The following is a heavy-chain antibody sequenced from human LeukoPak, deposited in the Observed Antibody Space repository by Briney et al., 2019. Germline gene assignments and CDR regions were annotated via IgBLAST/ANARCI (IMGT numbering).Heavy chain of an antibody. D-gene: IGHD3-3*01. Sequence: TGGSLRLSCAASGFTFSPYAMSWVRQAPGKRLEWVSGISGSGVSTYYADSVKGRFTISRDNSKNTLYLQMNSLRAEDTAVYYCAKEIYESSRFLEWLFNYFDFWGQGTLVTVSS. J-gene: IGHJ4*02. CDR2: ISGSGVST. CDR1: GFTFSPYA. CDR3: AKEIYESSRFLEWLFNYFDF. V-gene: IGHV3-23*01.